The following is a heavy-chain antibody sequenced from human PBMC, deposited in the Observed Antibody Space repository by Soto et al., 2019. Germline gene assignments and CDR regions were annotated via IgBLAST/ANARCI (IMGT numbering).Heavy chain of an antibody. V-gene: IGHV3-30*18. CDR2: ISYDGSNK. CDR3: AQGYDSSGNDAFDI. CDR1: GFTFSSYG. D-gene: IGHD3-22*01. J-gene: IGHJ3*02. Sequence: QVQLVESGGGVVQPGRSLRLSCAASGFTFSSYGMHWVRQAPGKGLEWVAVISYDGSNKYYADSVKGRFTISRDNSKNTLYLQMNSLRAEDTAVYYCAQGYDSSGNDAFDIWGQGTMVTVSS.